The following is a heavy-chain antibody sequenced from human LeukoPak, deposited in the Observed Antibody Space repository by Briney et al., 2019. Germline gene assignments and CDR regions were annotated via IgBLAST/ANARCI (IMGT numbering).Heavy chain of an antibody. D-gene: IGHD1-26*01. Sequence: GGSLRLSCAASGFTFSSYWMHWVRQAPGKGLVWVSRVNSDGSSTSYADSVKGRFTISRDNAKNTLYLQMNSLRAEDTAVYYCARGLVGATDYYYYGMDAWGQGTTVTVSS. CDR3: ARGLVGATDYYYYGMDA. CDR1: GFTFSSYW. V-gene: IGHV3-74*01. J-gene: IGHJ6*02. CDR2: VNSDGSST.